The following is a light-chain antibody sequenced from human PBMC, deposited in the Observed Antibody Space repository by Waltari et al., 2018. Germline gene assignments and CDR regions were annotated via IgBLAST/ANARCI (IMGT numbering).Light chain of an antibody. CDR2: YDD. CDR1: SSNLGHNA. Sequence: QSVLTQPPSVSEAPRQRVTISCSGSSSNLGHNAVNWYQQLPGKAPKLLIYYDDLLPSGVSDRFSGSKSGTSASLAISGLQSEDEADYYCAAWDDSLNAVVFGGGTKLTVL. CDR3: AAWDDSLNAVV. V-gene: IGLV1-36*01. J-gene: IGLJ2*01.